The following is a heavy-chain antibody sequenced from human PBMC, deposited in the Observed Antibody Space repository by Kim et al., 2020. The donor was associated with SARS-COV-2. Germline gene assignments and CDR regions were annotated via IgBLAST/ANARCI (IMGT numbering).Heavy chain of an antibody. J-gene: IGHJ2*01. V-gene: IGHV1-69*13. D-gene: IGHD2-21*01. CDR1: GGTFSSYA. CDR3: ARVAGGIARYWYFDL. CDR2: IIPIFGTA. Sequence: SVKVSCKASGGTFSSYAISWVRQAPGQGLEWMGGIIPIFGTANYAQKFQGRVTITADESTSTAYMELSSLRSEDTAVYYCARVAGGIARYWYFDLWGRGTLVTVSS.